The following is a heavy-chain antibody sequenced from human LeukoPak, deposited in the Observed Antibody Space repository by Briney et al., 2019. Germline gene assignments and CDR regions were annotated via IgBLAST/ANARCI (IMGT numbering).Heavy chain of an antibody. D-gene: IGHD3-22*01. V-gene: IGHV3-23*01. CDR2: ISGSGDST. J-gene: IGHJ4*02. CDR3: ARVGDTSGYLIYSFDY. CDR1: GFTFSNYA. Sequence: GGSLRLSCAASGFTFSNYAMRWVRQAPGKGLEWISGISGSGDSTYYADSVKGRFTISRDNSKNTLYLQMNSLRAEDTAVYYCARVGDTSGYLIYSFDYWGQGTLVTVSS.